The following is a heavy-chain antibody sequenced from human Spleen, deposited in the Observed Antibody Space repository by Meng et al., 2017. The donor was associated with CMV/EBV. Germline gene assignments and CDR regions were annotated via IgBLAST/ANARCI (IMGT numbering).Heavy chain of an antibody. V-gene: IGHV3-23*01. D-gene: IGHD4-17*01. CDR2: ISGSGGNT. Sequence: GESLKISCAASGFTFSGYAMSWVRQAPGKGLEWVSAISGSGGNTYYADSVKGRFTISRDNSKNTLYLQMFSLRGEETAIYFCAKDRRGDYYNHHYGMDVWGQGTTVTVSS. CDR1: GFTFSGYA. J-gene: IGHJ6*02. CDR3: AKDRRGDYYNHHYGMDV.